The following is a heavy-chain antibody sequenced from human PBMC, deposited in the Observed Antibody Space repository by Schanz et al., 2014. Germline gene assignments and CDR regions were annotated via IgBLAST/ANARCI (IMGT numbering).Heavy chain of an antibody. CDR1: GFPFSDYF. CDR3: AKSQGSSFDS. D-gene: IGHD6-13*01. J-gene: IGHJ4*02. Sequence: EVQLLESGGGLVQPGGSLRLSCTASGFPFSDYFMAWIRQPPGRGLEWVIVISGSGGSTYYADSVRGRFTISSDNSKSTLYLQMSSLRAEDTAVYYCAKSQGSSFDSWGQGTLXTVSS. CDR2: ISGSGGST. V-gene: IGHV3-23*01.